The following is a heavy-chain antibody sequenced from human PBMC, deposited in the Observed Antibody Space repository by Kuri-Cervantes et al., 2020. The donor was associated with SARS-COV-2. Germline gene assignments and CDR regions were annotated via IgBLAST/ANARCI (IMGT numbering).Heavy chain of an antibody. CDR2: INWNGGST. CDR1: GFTFDDYG. Sequence: GGSLRLSCAASGFTFDDYGMSWVRQAPGKGLEWVSGINWNGGSTGYADSVKGRFTISRDNAKNSLYLQMNSLRAEDTALYYCARGGNNFWSGYPTTNWFDPWGQGTLVTVSS. J-gene: IGHJ5*02. CDR3: ARGGNNFWSGYPTTNWFDP. D-gene: IGHD3-3*01. V-gene: IGHV3-20*04.